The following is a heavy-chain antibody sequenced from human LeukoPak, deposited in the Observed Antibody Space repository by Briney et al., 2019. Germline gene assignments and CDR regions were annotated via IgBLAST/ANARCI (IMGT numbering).Heavy chain of an antibody. D-gene: IGHD4-11*01. V-gene: IGHV3-21*06. CDR1: GFTFSISA. CDR3: ARDHDYTPDY. J-gene: IGHJ4*02. Sequence: PGGSLRLSCSASGFTFSISAMNWVRQAPGKGLEWVSSINNVASHIYYADSVKGRFTISRDDAKNTLYLQMNSLRAEDTAVYYCARDHDYTPDYWGQGTLVTVSS. CDR2: INNVASHI.